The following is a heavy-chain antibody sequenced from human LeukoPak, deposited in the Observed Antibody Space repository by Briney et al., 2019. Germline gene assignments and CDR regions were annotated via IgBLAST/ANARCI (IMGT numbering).Heavy chain of an antibody. CDR2: INAGNGNT. Sequence: WASVKVSCTASGYTFTSYAMHWVRQAPGQRLEWMGWINAGNGNTKYSQKFQGRVTITRDTSASTAYMELSSLRSEDTAVYYCARDRKAAAGTFHYWGQGTLVTVSS. J-gene: IGHJ4*02. CDR1: GYTFTSYA. V-gene: IGHV1-3*01. D-gene: IGHD6-13*01. CDR3: ARDRKAAAGTFHY.